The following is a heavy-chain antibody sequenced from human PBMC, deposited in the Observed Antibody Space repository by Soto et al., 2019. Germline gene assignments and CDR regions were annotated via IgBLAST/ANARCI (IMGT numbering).Heavy chain of an antibody. V-gene: IGHV3-7*01. CDR2: IKQDGSEK. Sequence: EVQLVESGGDLVRPGGSLRLSCAASGFTLSTHWMIWVRQAPGKGLEWVANIKQDGSEKHYVDSVKGRFTISRDNAKNSLYLQINSLRVEDTAVYYCARDSVPYCSFGTCAAALDVWGKGTMVTVSS. J-gene: IGHJ6*04. D-gene: IGHD2-15*01. CDR3: ARDSVPYCSFGTCAAALDV. CDR1: GFTLSTHW.